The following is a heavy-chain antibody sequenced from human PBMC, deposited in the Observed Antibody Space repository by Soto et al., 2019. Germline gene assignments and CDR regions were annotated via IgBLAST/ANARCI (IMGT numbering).Heavy chain of an antibody. CDR1: GGSFSGYC. D-gene: IGHD2-8*02. V-gene: IGHV4-34*01. CDR3: AREDLLVVFDL. J-gene: IGHJ2*01. Sequence: QVQLQQWGAGLLKPSETLSLTCAVYGGSFSGYCWSWIRQPPGKGLEWIGEINHSGSINYNPSLKSRVTISVDTSKNQFSLKLSSVTAADTAVYYCAREDLLVVFDLWGRGTLVTASS. CDR2: INHSGSI.